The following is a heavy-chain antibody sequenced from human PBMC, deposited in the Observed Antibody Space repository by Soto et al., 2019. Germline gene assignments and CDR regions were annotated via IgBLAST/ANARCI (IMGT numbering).Heavy chain of an antibody. CDR3: ATIPIVGTKPYYFNS. Sequence: SETLSLTCTVSGGSFDITSSYWAWVRQPPGKGLEWIAYIYYSGSTYYNPSLKSRITISVDTSTNQLSLRLSSVTAADTAVYYCATIPIVGTKPYYFNSWGQGTLVTSPQ. V-gene: IGHV4-39*01. CDR1: GGSFDITSSY. D-gene: IGHD1-1*01. J-gene: IGHJ4*02. CDR2: IYYSGST.